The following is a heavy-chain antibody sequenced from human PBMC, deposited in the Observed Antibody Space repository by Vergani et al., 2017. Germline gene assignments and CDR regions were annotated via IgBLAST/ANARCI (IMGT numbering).Heavy chain of an antibody. D-gene: IGHD5-24*01. CDR1: GFTFSSYA. CDR2: IRNKVNNYAT. V-gene: IGHV3-73*01. CDR3: THKDAHNGWTN. Sequence: EVQLLESGGGLVQPGGSLRLSCAASGFTFSSYAMSWVRQASGRGLEWVGRIRNKVNNYATVYAASVKGRFTISRDDSKNTAYLEMNSLKIEDTAVYYCTHKDAHNGWTNWGQGTLVTVSS. J-gene: IGHJ1*01.